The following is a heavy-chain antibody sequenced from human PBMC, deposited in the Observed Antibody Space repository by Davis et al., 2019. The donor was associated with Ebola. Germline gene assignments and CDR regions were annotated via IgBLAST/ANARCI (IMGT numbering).Heavy chain of an antibody. D-gene: IGHD3-9*01. CDR2: IIPIFGTT. V-gene: IGHV1-69*06. J-gene: IGHJ6*02. Sequence: AASVKVSCKASGGTLSSYAISWVRQAPGQGLEWMGGIIPIFGTTNYAQKFQGRVTITADKSTSTAYMELSSLRSEDTAVYYCARTRYGDYGMDVWGQGTTVTVSS. CDR3: ARTRYGDYGMDV. CDR1: GGTLSSYA.